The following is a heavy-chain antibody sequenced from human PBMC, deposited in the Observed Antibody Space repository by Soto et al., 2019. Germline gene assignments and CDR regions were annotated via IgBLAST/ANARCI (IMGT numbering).Heavy chain of an antibody. V-gene: IGHV1-69*13. CDR2: ILPVSAPP. J-gene: IGHJ4*02. Sequence: ASVKVSCKASGGTLNNYAINWVRQAPGQGLEWMGGILPVSAPPDYAQKFQGRVSITADHSTSTVYMELSRLKSDDTAVYFCATDSNYDVSNSCGGQGTLFTVSA. CDR1: GGTLNNYA. CDR3: ATDSNYDVSNSC. D-gene: IGHD3-3*01.